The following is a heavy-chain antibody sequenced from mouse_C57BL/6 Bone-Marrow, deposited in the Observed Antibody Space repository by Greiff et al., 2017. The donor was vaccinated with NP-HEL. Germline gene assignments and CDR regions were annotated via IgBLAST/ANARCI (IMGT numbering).Heavy chain of an antibody. D-gene: IGHD3-2*02. CDR1: GYTFTDYN. CDR2: INPNNGGT. CDR3: TRWRQRRLQAMDY. V-gene: IGHV1-22*01. J-gene: IGHJ4*01. Sequence: VQLQQSGPELVKPGASVKMSCKASGYTFTDYNMHWVKQSHGKSLEWIGYINPNNGGTSYNQKFKGKATLTVNKSSSTAYMELRSLTSEDSAVYYCTRWRQRRLQAMDYWGRGTSVTVTS.